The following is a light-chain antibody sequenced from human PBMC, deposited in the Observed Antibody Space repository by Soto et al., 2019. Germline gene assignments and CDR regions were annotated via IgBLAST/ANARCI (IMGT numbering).Light chain of an antibody. CDR3: QQADSSPST. CDR2: AAF. Sequence: DIQMTQSPSSVSASVGDRVTISCRASEAINSRLAWYQQKPGNAPKLLIYAAFILQSGVPSRFRGYGSGTDFPLSISSLPPEDFATYYCQQADSSPSTFGQGTRREIK. J-gene: IGKJ5*01. CDR1: EAINSR. V-gene: IGKV1-12*01.